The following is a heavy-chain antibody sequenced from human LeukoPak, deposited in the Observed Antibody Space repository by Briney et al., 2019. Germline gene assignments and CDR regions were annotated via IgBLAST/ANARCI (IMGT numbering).Heavy chain of an antibody. D-gene: IGHD3-22*01. CDR3: ARGRYYDSSGYGIDY. Sequence: SETLSLTCTVSGGSISSYYWSWIRQPPGKGLEWIGYIYYSGSTNYNPSLKSRVTISVDTSKNQFSLKLSSVTAADTAVYNCARGRYYDSSGYGIDYWGQGTLVTVSS. CDR1: GGSISSYY. CDR2: IYYSGST. J-gene: IGHJ4*02. V-gene: IGHV4-59*01.